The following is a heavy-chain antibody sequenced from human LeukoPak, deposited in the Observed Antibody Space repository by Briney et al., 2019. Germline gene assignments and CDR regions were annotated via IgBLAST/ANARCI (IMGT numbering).Heavy chain of an antibody. CDR3: AKGGDYYGSGSYYMIDY. J-gene: IGHJ4*02. V-gene: IGHV3-23*01. D-gene: IGHD3-10*01. Sequence: PGGSLRLSCAASGFTFSSYAMSWVRQAPGKGLEWVSAISGSGGSTYYADSVKGRFTISRDNSKNTLYLQMNSLRAEDTAVYYCAKGGDYYGSGSYYMIDYWGQGTLVTVPS. CDR2: ISGSGGST. CDR1: GFTFSSYA.